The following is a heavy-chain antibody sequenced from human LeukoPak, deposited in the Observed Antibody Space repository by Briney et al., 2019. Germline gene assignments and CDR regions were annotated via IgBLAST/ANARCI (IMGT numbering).Heavy chain of an antibody. Sequence: ASARDSCKASGYTLTGYYMHWLRQAPGQGLEWMGWINPNSGDTNYAQTFQGRVTMTRDTSISTAYMELSRLTSDDTAVYYCAKNPYEYYFDYWGQGTLVTVSS. V-gene: IGHV1-2*02. J-gene: IGHJ4*02. CDR1: GYTLTGYY. CDR2: INPNSGDT. CDR3: AKNPYEYYFDY. D-gene: IGHD5-12*01.